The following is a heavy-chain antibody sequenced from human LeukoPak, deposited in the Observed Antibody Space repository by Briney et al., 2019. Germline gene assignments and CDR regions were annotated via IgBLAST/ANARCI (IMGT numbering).Heavy chain of an antibody. D-gene: IGHD3-22*01. V-gene: IGHV3-48*03. CDR1: GFTFSNYE. J-gene: IGHJ4*02. Sequence: GGSLRLSCAASGFTFSNYEMNWVRQAPGKGLEWVSYIGGGGSGTSYADSVKGRFTISRDNAKNSLYLQMNSLRAEDTAVYYCAREYYHDSSGYNYWGQGTLVTVSS. CDR3: AREYYHDSSGYNY. CDR2: IGGGGSGT.